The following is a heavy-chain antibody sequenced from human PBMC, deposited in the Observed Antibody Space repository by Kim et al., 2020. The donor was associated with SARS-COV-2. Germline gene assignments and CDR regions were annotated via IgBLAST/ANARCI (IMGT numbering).Heavy chain of an antibody. CDR2: INSDGSST. D-gene: IGHD2-15*01. CDR1: GFTFSSYW. CDR3: ARDRSLGNTLGYYYGMDV. V-gene: IGHV3-74*01. Sequence: GGSLRLSCAASGFTFSSYWMHWVRQAPGKGLVWVSRINSDGSSTSYADSVKGRFTISRDNAKNTLYLQMNSLRAEDTAVYYCARDRSLGNTLGYYYGMDVWGQGTTVTVSS. J-gene: IGHJ6*02.